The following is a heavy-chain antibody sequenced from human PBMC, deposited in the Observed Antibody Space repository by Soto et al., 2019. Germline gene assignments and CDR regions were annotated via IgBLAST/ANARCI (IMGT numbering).Heavy chain of an antibody. CDR1: GFTFSSYA. J-gene: IGHJ6*03. D-gene: IGHD6-19*01. Sequence: EVQLLESGGGLVQPGGSLRLSCAASGFTFSSYAMSWVRQAPGKGLEWVSAISGSGGSTYYADSVKGRFTISRDNSKNTLYLQMNSLRAEDTAVYYCAKDNSVYYYYYYYMDVWGKGTTVTVSS. CDR3: AKDNSVYYYYYYYMDV. CDR2: ISGSGGST. V-gene: IGHV3-23*01.